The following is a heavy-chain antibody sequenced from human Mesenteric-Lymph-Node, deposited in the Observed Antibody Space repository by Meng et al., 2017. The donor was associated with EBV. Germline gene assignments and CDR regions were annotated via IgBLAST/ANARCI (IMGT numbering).Heavy chain of an antibody. CDR2: TYYRSKWYN. CDR3: ARVTLWFGELEY. CDR1: GDSVSSSSAA. Sequence: QVQLQQSGPGLVKLSXTLSLTCAISGDSVSSSSAAWTWIRQSPSRGLEWLGRTYYRSKWYNDYAVFVKSRITINPDTSKNQFSLQLNSVTPEDTAVYYCARVTLWFGELEYWGQGTLVTVSS. D-gene: IGHD3-10*01. J-gene: IGHJ4*02. V-gene: IGHV6-1*01.